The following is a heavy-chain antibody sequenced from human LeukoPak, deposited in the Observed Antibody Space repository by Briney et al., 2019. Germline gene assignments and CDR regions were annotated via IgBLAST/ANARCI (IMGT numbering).Heavy chain of an antibody. CDR3: ARGENGELLAFDY. D-gene: IGHD1-26*01. CDR2: IYYSGST. Sequence: SETLSLTCTVSGGSISSYYWSWIRQPPGRGLEWTGYIYYSGSTNYNPSLKSRVTISVDTSKNQFSLKLSSVTAADTAVYYCARGENGELLAFDYWGQGTLVTVSS. J-gene: IGHJ4*02. V-gene: IGHV4-59*01. CDR1: GGSISSYY.